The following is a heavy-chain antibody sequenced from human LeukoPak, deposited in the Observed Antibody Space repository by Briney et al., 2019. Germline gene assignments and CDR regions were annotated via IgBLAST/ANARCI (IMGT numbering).Heavy chain of an antibody. CDR2: IYSGRGT. Sequence: GGSLRLSCAASGFTVSSNYMSWVRQAPGKGLEWVSVIYSGRGTNYADSVKGRFTIPRDNSKNTLYLQMNSLRAEDTAVYYCAAQWDGGTGAFDIWGQGTMVTVSS. V-gene: IGHV3-66*01. CDR3: AAQWDGGTGAFDI. CDR1: GFTVSSNY. J-gene: IGHJ3*02. D-gene: IGHD1-26*01.